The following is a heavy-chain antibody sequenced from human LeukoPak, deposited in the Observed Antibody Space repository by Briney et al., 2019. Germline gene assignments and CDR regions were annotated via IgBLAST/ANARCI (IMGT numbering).Heavy chain of an antibody. V-gene: IGHV3-21*01. J-gene: IGHJ4*02. D-gene: IGHD3-22*01. CDR3: ARDRYDSSGYYGY. CDR2: ISSSSSYI. CDR1: GFTFSSSV. Sequence: GGSLRLSCAASGFTFSSSVMNWVRQAPGKGLEWVSSISSSSSYIYYADSVKGRFTISRDNAKNSLYLQMNSLRAEDTAVYYCARDRYDSSGYYGYWGQGTLVTVSS.